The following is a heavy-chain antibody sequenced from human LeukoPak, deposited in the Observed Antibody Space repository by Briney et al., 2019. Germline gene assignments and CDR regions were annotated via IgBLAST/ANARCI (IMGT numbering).Heavy chain of an antibody. V-gene: IGHV1-2*02. CDR1: GYTFTGYY. CDR3: ARVIAVAGRRWEYFQH. J-gene: IGHJ1*01. CDR2: INPNSGGT. Sequence: ASVKVSCKASGYTFTGYYMHWVRQAPGQGLEWMGWINPNSGGTNYAQKFQGRVTMTRDTSISTAYMELSRLRSDDTAVYYCARVIAVAGRRWEYFQHWGQGTLSPSPQ. D-gene: IGHD6-19*01.